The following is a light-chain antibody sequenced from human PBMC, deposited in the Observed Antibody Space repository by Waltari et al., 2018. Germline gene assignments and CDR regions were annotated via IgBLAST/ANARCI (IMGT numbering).Light chain of an antibody. CDR1: NSDIGGYNY. CDR3: SSFTSSATWV. CDR2: GVS. Sequence: QSALTQPASLSGSPRQSITISCTGTNSDIGGYNYVSWYQHHSDKAPKLMIFGVSDRPSGVSNRFSGSKSGNTASLTISELQADDEADYYCSSFTSSATWVFGGGTKLTVL. J-gene: IGLJ3*02. V-gene: IGLV2-14*03.